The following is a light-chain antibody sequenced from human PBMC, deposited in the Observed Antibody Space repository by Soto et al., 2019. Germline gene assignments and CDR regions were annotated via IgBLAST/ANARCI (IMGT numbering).Light chain of an antibody. J-gene: IGLJ2*01. CDR2: GVT. CDR1: SSDVGGYDC. CDR3: SSCTTSSTVV. Sequence: QSVLTQPASVSGSPGQSITISCTGTSSDVGGYDCVSWYRQHPGKTPNLLIYGVTGRPSGVSNRFSGSKSGNTASLTISGLQAEDEADYYCSSCTTSSTVVFGGGTKLTVL. V-gene: IGLV2-14*01.